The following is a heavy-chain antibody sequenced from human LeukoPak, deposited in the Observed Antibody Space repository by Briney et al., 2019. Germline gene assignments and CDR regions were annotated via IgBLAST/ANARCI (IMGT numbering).Heavy chain of an antibody. CDR1: GGSINSGGHY. J-gene: IGHJ4*02. CDR2: IYYTGTT. V-gene: IGHV4-31*03. CDR3: ARASRLGELSLGY. D-gene: IGHD3-16*02. Sequence: PSETLSLTCTVSGGSINSGGHYWSWIRQPPGKGLEWIGYIYYTGTTYYNPSLKSRLTISLGTSKNQFSLMLSSVTAADTAVYYCARASRLGELSLGYWGQGTLVTVSS.